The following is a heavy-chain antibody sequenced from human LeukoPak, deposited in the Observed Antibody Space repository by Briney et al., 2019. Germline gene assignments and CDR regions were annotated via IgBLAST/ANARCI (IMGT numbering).Heavy chain of an antibody. V-gene: IGHV4-30-4*08. CDR3: ASWTTVSLNFDY. CDR2: IYYSGST. D-gene: IGHD4-11*01. CDR1: GGSISSGDYY. J-gene: IGHJ4*02. Sequence: PSQTLSLTCTVSGGSISSGDYYWSWLRQPPGTGLEWIGYIYYSGSTYYNPSLKSRVTISVDTSKNQFSLKLSSVTAADTAVYYCASWTTVSLNFDYWGQGTLVTVSS.